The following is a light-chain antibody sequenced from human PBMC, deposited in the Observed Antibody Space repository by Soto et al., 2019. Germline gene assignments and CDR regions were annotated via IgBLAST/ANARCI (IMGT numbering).Light chain of an antibody. CDR1: SSNIGSNT. CDR3: AAWDDSLNGVV. CDR2: SNN. Sequence: QSVLTQPPSASGTPGQRVTISCSGSSSNIGSNTVNWYQQLPGTAPKLLIYSNNQRPSGVPDRFSGSKSGTSASLAISGRQSEEEAAYYCAAWDDSLNGVVFGGGTKLTVL. J-gene: IGLJ2*01. V-gene: IGLV1-44*01.